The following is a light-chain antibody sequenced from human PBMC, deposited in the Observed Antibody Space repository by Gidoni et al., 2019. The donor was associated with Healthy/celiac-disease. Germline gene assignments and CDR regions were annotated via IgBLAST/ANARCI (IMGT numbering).Light chain of an antibody. CDR3: QTWGTGIQV. CDR1: SGHSSYA. V-gene: IGLV4-69*01. CDR2: LNSDGSH. Sequence: QLVLTQSPSASASLGAPVKLTCTLSSGHSSYAIAWHQQQPEKGPRYLMKLNSDGSHSKGDGIPDRFSGSSSGAEHYLTISSLQSEDEADYYCQTWGTGIQVFGGGTKLTVL. J-gene: IGLJ3*02.